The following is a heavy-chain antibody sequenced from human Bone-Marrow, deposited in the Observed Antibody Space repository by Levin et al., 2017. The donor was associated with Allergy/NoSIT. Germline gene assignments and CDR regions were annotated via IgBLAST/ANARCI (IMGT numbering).Heavy chain of an antibody. J-gene: IGHJ5*02. CDR3: ARRPRGVHLVRADGRGLFDP. D-gene: IGHD3-10*01. V-gene: IGHV4-34*01. Sequence: PSETLSLTCGMSGGSFSGFYWSWIRQPPGKGLEWIAEINHSGNTNYSPSLRSRVTVSIDTSKNQFSLNLTSVTATDTAVYYCARRPRGVHLVRADGRGLFDPWGQGTLVTVSS. CDR2: INHSGNT. CDR1: GGSFSGFY.